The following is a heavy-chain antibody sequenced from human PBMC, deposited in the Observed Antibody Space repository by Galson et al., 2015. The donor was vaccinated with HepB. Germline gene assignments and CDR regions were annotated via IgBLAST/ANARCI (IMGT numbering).Heavy chain of an antibody. CDR2: ISAGGGAT. CDR3: AKSRLGELSLFAFDI. D-gene: IGHD3-16*02. Sequence: SLRLSCAASGLTFSRYAMSWVRQAPGKGLEWVSGISAGGGATYYADSVKGRFTISRDNSKSTLYLQMNSLRAEDTAVYYCAKSRLGELSLFAFDIWGQGTVVTVSS. J-gene: IGHJ3*02. CDR1: GLTFSRYA. V-gene: IGHV3-23*01.